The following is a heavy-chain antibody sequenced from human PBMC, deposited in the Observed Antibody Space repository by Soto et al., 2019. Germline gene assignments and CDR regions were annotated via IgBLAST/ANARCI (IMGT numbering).Heavy chain of an antibody. V-gene: IGHV1-24*01. CDR2: FDPEDGET. J-gene: IGHJ3*02. D-gene: IGHD4-17*01. Sequence: QVQLVQSGAEVKKPGASVKVSCKVSGYTLTELSMHWVRQAPGKGLEWMGGFDPEDGETIYAQKFQGRVTMTEDTSPDTAYMELSSLRSEDTAVYYCAACRGTVTTLPSVYAFDIWGQGTMVTVSS. CDR1: GYTLTELS. CDR3: AACRGTVTTLPSVYAFDI.